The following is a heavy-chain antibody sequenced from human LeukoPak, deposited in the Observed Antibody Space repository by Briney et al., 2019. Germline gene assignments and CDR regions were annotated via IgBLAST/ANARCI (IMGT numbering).Heavy chain of an antibody. V-gene: IGHV3-7*01. CDR2: IKQDGSEK. CDR1: GFTFSSYW. Sequence: GSLRLSCAASGFTFSSYWMSWVRQAPGKGLEWVANIKQDGSEKYYVDSVKGRFTISRDNAKNSLYLQMNSLRAEDTAVYYCASQPGYSGYDALDYWGQGTLVTVSS. CDR3: ASQPGYSGYDALDY. J-gene: IGHJ4*02. D-gene: IGHD5-12*01.